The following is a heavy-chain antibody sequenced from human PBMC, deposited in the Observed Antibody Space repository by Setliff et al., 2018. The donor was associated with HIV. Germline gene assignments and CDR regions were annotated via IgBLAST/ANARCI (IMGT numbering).Heavy chain of an antibody. J-gene: IGHJ4*02. CDR1: GGSISSHF. CDR2: VHHSGTT. Sequence: PSETLSLTCTVSGGSISSHFWMWIRQPPGKGLEWIGYVHHSGTTNSKPSLRSRVTISVDKSKNQFSLKVTSVTAADTAVYYCASGDNFWSGSYYWGQGTLVTVSS. CDR3: ASGDNFWSGSYY. V-gene: IGHV4-59*08. D-gene: IGHD3-3*01.